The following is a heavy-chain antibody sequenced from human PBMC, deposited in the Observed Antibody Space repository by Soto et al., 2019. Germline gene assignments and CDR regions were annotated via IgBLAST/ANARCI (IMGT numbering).Heavy chain of an antibody. V-gene: IGHV1-18*01. D-gene: IGHD1-7*01. CDR2: ISPYNDNK. J-gene: IGHJ4*02. Sequence: ASVKVSCKASGYTFNIYGISWVRQAPGQGLEWMGWISPYNDNKKYAQNLQGRVTMTTDTSTSTAYMELRSLRSGDTAVYYCARELSALGTIDFWGQGTLVPVSS. CDR3: ARELSALGTIDF. CDR1: GYTFNIYG.